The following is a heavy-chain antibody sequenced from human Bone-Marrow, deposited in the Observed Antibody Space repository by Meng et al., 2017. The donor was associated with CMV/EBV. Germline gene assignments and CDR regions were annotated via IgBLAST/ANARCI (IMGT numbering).Heavy chain of an antibody. CDR3: ATNPKNPVDY. V-gene: IGHV3-21*01. CDR1: RFSFSINS. Sequence: GGSLRLSCAGSRFSFSINSMNWVRQAPGKGLEWVSSISSSSRYKYYADSVKGRFTISRDNAKNSLYLQLDSLRVEDTAVYYCATNPKNPVDYWGQGTMVTVSS. J-gene: IGHJ4*02. CDR2: ISSSSRYK.